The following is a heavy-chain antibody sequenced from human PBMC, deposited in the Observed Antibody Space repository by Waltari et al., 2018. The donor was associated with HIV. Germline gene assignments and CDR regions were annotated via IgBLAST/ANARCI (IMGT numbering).Heavy chain of an antibody. CDR3: ARVRSIMGRFLGFDY. CDR1: GLSVRSNY. V-gene: IGHV3-53*02. D-gene: IGHD3-3*02. J-gene: IGHJ4*02. Sequence: EVQLVETGGGLIQPGGSLRLSCAASGLSVRSNYMNWVRQAPGKGLELVTVIYRTGHAYYADFVKGRFTISRDNSKNTLYHQMNSLRAEDTAVYYCARVRSIMGRFLGFDYWGQGTLVTVSS. CDR2: IYRTGHA.